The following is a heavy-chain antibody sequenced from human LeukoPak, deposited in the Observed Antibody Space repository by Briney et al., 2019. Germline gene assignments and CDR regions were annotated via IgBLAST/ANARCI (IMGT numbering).Heavy chain of an antibody. CDR1: GFTFTTYT. CDR2: ISSSSTYI. Sequence: GGSLRLSCAASGFTFTTYTMNWVRQAPGKGLEWVSSISSSSTYIYYADSVKGRFTISRDNGKSSLYLQMNSLRAEDTAVYYCARDGEKFGELSYYYGMDVWGQGTTVTVSS. J-gene: IGHJ6*02. V-gene: IGHV3-21*01. CDR3: ARDGEKFGELSYYYGMDV. D-gene: IGHD3-10*01.